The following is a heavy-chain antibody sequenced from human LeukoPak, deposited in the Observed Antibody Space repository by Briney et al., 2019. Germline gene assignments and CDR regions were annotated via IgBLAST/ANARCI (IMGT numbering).Heavy chain of an antibody. D-gene: IGHD6-19*01. V-gene: IGHV1-2*02. CDR3: AREGFDSSGWYGGPFDY. J-gene: IGHJ4*02. Sequence: ASVKVSCKASGYTFTGYYMHWVRQAPGQGLEWMGWINANSGGTNYAQKFQGRVTMTRDTSISTAYMELSRLRSDDTAVYYCAREGFDSSGWYGGPFDYWGQGTLVTVSS. CDR2: INANSGGT. CDR1: GYTFTGYY.